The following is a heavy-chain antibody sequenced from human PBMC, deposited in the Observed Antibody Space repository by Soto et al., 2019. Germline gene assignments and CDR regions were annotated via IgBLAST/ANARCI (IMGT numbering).Heavy chain of an antibody. D-gene: IGHD3-10*01. Sequence: PSETLSLTCTVSGGSISSGGYYWSWIRQHPGKGLEWIGYIYYSGSTYYNPSLKSRVTISVDTSKNQFSLKLSSVTAADTAVYYCARISPDSMVRGVPNWFDPWGQGTLVTVSS. V-gene: IGHV4-31*03. J-gene: IGHJ5*02. CDR2: IYYSGST. CDR1: GGSISSGGYY. CDR3: ARISPDSMVRGVPNWFDP.